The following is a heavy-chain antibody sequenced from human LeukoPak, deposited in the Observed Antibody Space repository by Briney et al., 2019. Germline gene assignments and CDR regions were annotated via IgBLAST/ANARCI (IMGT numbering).Heavy chain of an antibody. V-gene: IGHV4-4*02. D-gene: IGHD4-23*01. CDR1: GGSISTTNW. Sequence: SETLSLTCGVSGGSISTTNWWTWVRQPPGEGLEWIGEVHLSGRTHYNPSLESRVTMSVDMSENHISLRLTSVTAADTAVYYCARDDGGALDVFDIWGQGTMVTVSS. CDR2: VHLSGRT. CDR3: ARDDGGALDVFDI. J-gene: IGHJ3*02.